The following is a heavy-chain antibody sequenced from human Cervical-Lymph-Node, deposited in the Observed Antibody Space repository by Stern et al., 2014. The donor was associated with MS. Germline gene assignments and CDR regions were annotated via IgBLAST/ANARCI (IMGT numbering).Heavy chain of an antibody. J-gene: IGHJ4*02. Sequence: EVQLVESGGGLVQPGGSLRLSCAASGFIFSDHCMHWVRQAPGKGLVWVSRINCDGSDQSYADSVKGRFTISRHNAKNTLYLQMNSLRTEDMAVYYCVHWNGGRWGQGTLVTVSS. V-gene: IGHV3-74*01. CDR1: GFIFSDHC. CDR2: INCDGSDQ. D-gene: IGHD1-1*01. CDR3: VHWNGGR.